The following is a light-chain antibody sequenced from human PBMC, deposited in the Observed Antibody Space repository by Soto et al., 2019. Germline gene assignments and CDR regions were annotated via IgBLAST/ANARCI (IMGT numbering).Light chain of an antibody. CDR3: QHYSRSPRP. Sequence: IVMTQSPGTLSLSPGERATLSCRASQSVSSSYLAWYQQKPGQAPRLLIYGGSSRATGIPDRFSGSGYGSDFTLTISRLEPEDFAMYYYQHYSRSPRPFGQGTEVDI. J-gene: IGKJ1*01. V-gene: IGKV3-20*01. CDR2: GGS. CDR1: QSVSSSY.